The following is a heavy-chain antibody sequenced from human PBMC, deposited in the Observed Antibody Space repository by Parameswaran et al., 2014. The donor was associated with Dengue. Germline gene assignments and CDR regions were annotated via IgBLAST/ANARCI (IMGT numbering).Heavy chain of an antibody. J-gene: IGHJ4*02. V-gene: IGHV4-39*01. D-gene: IGHD1-7*01. Sequence: WIRQPPGKGLEWIGSISYSGTTYYKPSLKSRVTVSVDMSKNQFSLRLTSVTAADTAVYYCTRSQNYVGAVDSWGQGTLVTVSS. CDR3: TRSQNYVGAVDS. CDR2: ISYSGTT.